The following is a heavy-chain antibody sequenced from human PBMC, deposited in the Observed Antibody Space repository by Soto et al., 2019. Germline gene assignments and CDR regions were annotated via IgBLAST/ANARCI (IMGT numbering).Heavy chain of an antibody. CDR3: ARDGSITIFGVAKGGWFDP. CDR1: GYTFTSYG. CDR2: ISAYNGNT. D-gene: IGHD3-3*01. V-gene: IGHV1-18*01. Sequence: QVQLVQSGAEVKKPGASVKVSCKASGYTFTSYGISWVRQAPGQGLEWMGWISAYNGNTNYAQKLRGRVTMTTDTSTSTAYMELRSLRSDDTAVYYCARDGSITIFGVAKGGWFDPWGQGTLVTVSS. J-gene: IGHJ5*02.